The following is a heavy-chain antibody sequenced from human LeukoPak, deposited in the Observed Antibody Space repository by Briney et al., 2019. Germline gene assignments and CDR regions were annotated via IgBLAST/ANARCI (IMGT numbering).Heavy chain of an antibody. J-gene: IGHJ5*02. CDR1: GFTFSSYA. Sequence: GGSLRLSCAASGFTFSSYAMSWVRQAPGKGLEWVSAISGSVGSTYYADSVKGRFTISRDNSKNTLYLQMNSLRAEDTAVYYCVKDLSAYNWKSWFDPWGQGTLVTVSS. V-gene: IGHV3-23*01. D-gene: IGHD1-1*01. CDR2: ISGSVGST. CDR3: VKDLSAYNWKSWFDP.